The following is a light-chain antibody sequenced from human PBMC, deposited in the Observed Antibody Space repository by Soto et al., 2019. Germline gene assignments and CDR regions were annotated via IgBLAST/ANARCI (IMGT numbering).Light chain of an antibody. CDR2: LEGSGSY. Sequence: QSVPTQSSSASASLGSSVKLTCTLSSGHSSYIIAWHQQQPGKAPRYLMKLEGSGSYNKGSGVRDRFSGSSSGADRYLTISNLQFEDEADYYCETWDSNTRVFGGGTKLTVL. J-gene: IGLJ3*02. CDR3: ETWDSNTRV. V-gene: IGLV4-60*02. CDR1: SGHSSYI.